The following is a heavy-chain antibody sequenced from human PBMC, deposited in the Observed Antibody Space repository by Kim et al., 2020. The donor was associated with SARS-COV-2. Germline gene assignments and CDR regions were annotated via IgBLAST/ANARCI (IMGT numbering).Heavy chain of an antibody. V-gene: IGHV4-59*01. CDR3: ASTLVGATSFFDY. Sequence: YNPSLKSRVTISVDTSKNQFSLKLSSVTAADTAVYYCASTLVGATSFFDYWGQGTLVTVSS. J-gene: IGHJ4*02. D-gene: IGHD1-26*01.